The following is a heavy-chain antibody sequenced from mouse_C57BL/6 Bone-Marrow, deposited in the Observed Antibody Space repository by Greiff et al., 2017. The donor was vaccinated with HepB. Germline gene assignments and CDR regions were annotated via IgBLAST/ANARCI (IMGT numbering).Heavy chain of an antibody. V-gene: IGHV6-3*01. CDR3: TERGGFAY. CDR1: GFTFSNYW. Sequence: EVKVIESGGGLVQPGGSMKLSCVASGFTFSNYWMNWVRQSPEKGLEWVAQIRLKSDNYATHYAESVKGRFTISRDDSKSSVYLQMNNLRAEDTGIYYCTERGGFAYWGQGTLVTVSA. CDR2: IRLKSDNYAT. J-gene: IGHJ3*01.